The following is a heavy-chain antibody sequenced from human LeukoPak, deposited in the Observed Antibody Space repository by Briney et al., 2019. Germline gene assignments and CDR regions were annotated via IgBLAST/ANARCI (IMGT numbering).Heavy chain of an antibody. V-gene: IGHV3-23*01. Sequence: GGSLRLLCGASGFIFCFHAMMGPPQPRGEGLVGGSTLCCSGGNIYYADSVKGRFTISRDNSKNTLYLQMNSLRAEVSAVYYCAKCRFGYSSGWRARVPYYYGMDVWGQGTTVTVSS. D-gene: IGHD6-19*01. J-gene: IGHJ6*02. CDR2: LCCSGGNI. CDR1: GFIFCFHA. CDR3: AKCRFGYSSGWRARVPYYYGMDV.